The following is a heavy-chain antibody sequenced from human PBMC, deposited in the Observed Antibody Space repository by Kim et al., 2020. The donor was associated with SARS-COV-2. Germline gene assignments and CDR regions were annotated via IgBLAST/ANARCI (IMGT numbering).Heavy chain of an antibody. J-gene: IGHJ4*02. CDR3: TRDRAGAGDY. V-gene: IGHV3-72*01. D-gene: IGHD3-10*01. Sequence: ESAATVKGRFTISRDDSKNPLYLQLNSLKTADTAVYFCTRDRAGAGDYWGQGTLVTVSS.